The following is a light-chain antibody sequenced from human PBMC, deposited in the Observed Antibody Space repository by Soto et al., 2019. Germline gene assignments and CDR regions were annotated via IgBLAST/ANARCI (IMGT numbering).Light chain of an antibody. CDR1: TSNIGSNL. Sequence: QSALAQPPSASGTPGQRVTISCSGSTSNIGSNLASWYQQLPGSAPKLLIYNDNERPSGVPDRFSGSKSGTSASLGISGLRSEDEAHYFCAAWDDSLSGPVFGGGTKLTVL. CDR2: NDN. V-gene: IGLV1-47*02. J-gene: IGLJ2*01. CDR3: AAWDDSLSGPV.